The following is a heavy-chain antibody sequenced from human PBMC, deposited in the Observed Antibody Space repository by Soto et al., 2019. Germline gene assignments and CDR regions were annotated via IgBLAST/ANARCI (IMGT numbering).Heavy chain of an antibody. J-gene: IGHJ3*02. CDR2: ITWNGGST. D-gene: IGHD3-22*01. V-gene: IGHV3-20*04. Sequence: EMQLVESGGGVVRPGGSLRLSCAASGFTFDDYGMSWVRQAPGKGLEWVSGITWNGGSTAYPDSVKGRFTSYRDNAKNSLYLQMNSLRAEDTALYYCARPSGLYYYDSSGHGGAFDIWGQGTMVTVSS. CDR1: GFTFDDYG. CDR3: ARPSGLYYYDSSGHGGAFDI.